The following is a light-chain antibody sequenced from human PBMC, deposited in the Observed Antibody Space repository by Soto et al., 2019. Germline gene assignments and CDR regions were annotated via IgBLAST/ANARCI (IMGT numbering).Light chain of an antibody. Sequence: EIVMTQSPATLSVSPGERATLSCRASQSVSNNLAWYQQKPGQAPRLLIYGASTRATGIPARFSGSGSGTXXTXTXSSLLSEDFAVYYCQQYNNWPRTFGQGTKVEIK. CDR2: GAS. V-gene: IGKV3-15*01. J-gene: IGKJ1*01. CDR3: QQYNNWPRT. CDR1: QSVSNN.